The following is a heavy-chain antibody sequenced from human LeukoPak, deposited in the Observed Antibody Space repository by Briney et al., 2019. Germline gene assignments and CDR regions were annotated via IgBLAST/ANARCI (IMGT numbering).Heavy chain of an antibody. CDR3: ARSPTFRGWFDP. J-gene: IGHJ5*02. CDR1: GFTFSSYA. CDR2: ISGSGGST. Sequence: GGSLRLSCAASGFTFSSYAMSWVRQAPGKGLEWVSAISGSGGSTYYADSVKGRFTISRDNAKNSLYLQVNSLRAEDTAVYYCARSPTFRGWFDPWGQGTLVTVSS. D-gene: IGHD2/OR15-2a*01. V-gene: IGHV3-23*01.